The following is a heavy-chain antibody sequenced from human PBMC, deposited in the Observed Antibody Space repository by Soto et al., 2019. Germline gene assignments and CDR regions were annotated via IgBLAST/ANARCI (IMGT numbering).Heavy chain of an antibody. V-gene: IGHV4-59*01. D-gene: IGHD6-13*01. CDR3: ASDLAAADFDY. J-gene: IGHJ4*02. CDR2: VHHSGVT. Sequence: QMQLQESGPGLVKPSETLSLTCTVSGGSSSAYYWSWLRQPPGKGLQWVGYVHHSGVTNYNPSLKSRATISLDTSKNHFSLKLTSVTAADAVVYYCASDLAAADFDYWGQGTPVTVSS. CDR1: GGSSSAYY.